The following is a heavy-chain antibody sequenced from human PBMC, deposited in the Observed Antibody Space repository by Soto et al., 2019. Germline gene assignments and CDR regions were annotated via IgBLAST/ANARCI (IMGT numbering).Heavy chain of an antibody. CDR1: GASVTSGDYY. J-gene: IGHJ5*02. CDR3: ASSVAALSSNWFDP. V-gene: IGHV4-30-4*01. CDR2: IFYSGST. Sequence: PSETVSLTCTVSGASVTSGDYYWSWIRQPPGKGLEWIGYIFYSGSTYYNPSLKSRVTISVDKSNNQFTLRLSSVTAADTAVYYCASSVAALSSNWFDPWGQGTLVTVSS. D-gene: IGHD2-15*01.